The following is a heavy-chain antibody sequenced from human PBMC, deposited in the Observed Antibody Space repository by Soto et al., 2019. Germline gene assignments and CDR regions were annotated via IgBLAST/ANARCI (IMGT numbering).Heavy chain of an antibody. J-gene: IGHJ3*02. CDR1: GFTFVGHG. CDR2: ISGSGGST. D-gene: IGHD3-3*01. V-gene: IGHV3-23*01. CDR3: AKDLTSIITIFGVVTPNAFDI. Sequence: GGSLRLSWAAAGFTFVGHGGSWVRQAPGKGLEWVSAISGSGGSTYYADSVKGRFTISRDNSKNTLYLQMNSLRAEDTAVYYCAKDLTSIITIFGVVTPNAFDIWGQGTIVTVSS.